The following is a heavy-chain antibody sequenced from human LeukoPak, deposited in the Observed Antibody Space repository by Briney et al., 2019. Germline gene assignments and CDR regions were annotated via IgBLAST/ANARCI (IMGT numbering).Heavy chain of an antibody. V-gene: IGHV4-34*01. CDR2: INHSGST. D-gene: IGHD3-3*01. Sequence: SETLSLTCAVYGGSFSGYYWSWIRQPPGKGLEWMGDINHSGSTNYNPSPQRRVTISVDTSKNQFSLKLSSVTAADTAVYYCARDRITIFGVVIMGFDYWGQGTLVTVSS. CDR3: ARDRITIFGVVIMGFDY. CDR1: GGSFSGYY. J-gene: IGHJ4*02.